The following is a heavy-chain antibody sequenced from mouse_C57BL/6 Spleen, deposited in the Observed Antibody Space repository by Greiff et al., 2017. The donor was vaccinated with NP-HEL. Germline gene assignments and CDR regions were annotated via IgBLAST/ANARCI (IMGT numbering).Heavy chain of an antibody. V-gene: IGHV2-3*01. Sequence: VQGVESGPGLVAPSQSLSITCTVSGFSLPSYGVSWVRQPPGKGLEWLGVLWGDGSTNSHSALISRLSISKDNSKSQVFLKLNSLQTDDTATYYCAKGEGGRLRLYYYAMDYWGQGTSVTVSS. J-gene: IGHJ4*01. D-gene: IGHD1-1*01. CDR1: GFSLPSYG. CDR2: LWGDGST. CDR3: AKGEGGRLRLYYYAMDY.